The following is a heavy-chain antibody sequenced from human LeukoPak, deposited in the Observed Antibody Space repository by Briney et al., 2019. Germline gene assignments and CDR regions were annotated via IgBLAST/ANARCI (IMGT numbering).Heavy chain of an antibody. CDR2: MNPTSGDT. CDR3: ARVVMKAFYYYYMDV. CDR1: GYTFSDYD. V-gene: IGHV1-8*01. Sequence: ASVKVSCKASGYTFSDYDVNWVRQAPGQGLEWMGWMNPTSGDTGYAQKFQGRVTMTRSMSRNTAYMELSRLRSEDTAVYFCARVVMKAFYYYYMDVWGEGTTIIISS. D-gene: IGHD2-21*01. J-gene: IGHJ6*03.